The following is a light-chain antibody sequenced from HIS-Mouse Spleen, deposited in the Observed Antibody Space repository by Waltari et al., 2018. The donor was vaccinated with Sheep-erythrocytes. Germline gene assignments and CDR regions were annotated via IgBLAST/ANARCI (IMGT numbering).Light chain of an antibody. CDR1: KLGDKY. CDR2: QDS. CDR3: QAWDSSTWV. J-gene: IGLJ3*02. Sequence: SYELTQPPSVSVSPGQTASITCSGDKLGDKYACWYQQKPGQSPVLVIYQDSKRPSGTPARFSGSNSGNTATLTISGTQAMDEADYYCQAWDSSTWVFGGGTKLTVL. V-gene: IGLV3-1*01.